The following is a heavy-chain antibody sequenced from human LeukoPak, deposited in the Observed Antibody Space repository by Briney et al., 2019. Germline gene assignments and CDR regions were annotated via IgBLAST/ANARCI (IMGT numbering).Heavy chain of an antibody. J-gene: IGHJ4*02. D-gene: IGHD3-22*01. V-gene: IGHV3-66*01. Sequence: PGGSLRLSCAASGFTVSSNYMSWVRQAPGKGLEWVSVIYSGGSTYYADSVKGRFTISRDNSKNTLYLQMNSLRAEDTAVYYCAREGNYYDSSGYYTGYFDYWGQGTLVTVSS. CDR3: AREGNYYDSSGYYTGYFDY. CDR1: GFTVSSNY. CDR2: IYSGGST.